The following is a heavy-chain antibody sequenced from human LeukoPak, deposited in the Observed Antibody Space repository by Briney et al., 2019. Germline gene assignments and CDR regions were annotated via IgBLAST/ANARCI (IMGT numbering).Heavy chain of an antibody. CDR1: GFTFSTFN. J-gene: IGHJ4*02. CDR2: ISSSGSYI. Sequence: GGSLRLSCAASGFTFSTFNMHWVRQAPGKGLEWVSSISSSGSYIHYVDSVKGRFTISRDNAKTSLFLQMNSLRAEDTAVYYCASAQLRLGELADYWGQGTLVTVSS. V-gene: IGHV3-21*01. CDR3: ASAQLRLGELADY. D-gene: IGHD3-16*01.